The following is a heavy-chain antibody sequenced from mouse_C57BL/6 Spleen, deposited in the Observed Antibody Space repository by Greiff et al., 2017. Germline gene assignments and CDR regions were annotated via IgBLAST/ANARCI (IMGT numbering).Heavy chain of an antibody. CDR1: GFSLTSYG. CDR2: IWSGGST. J-gene: IGHJ4*01. Sequence: QVQLQQSGPGLVQPSQSLSITCTVSGFSLTSYGVHWVRPSPGKGLEWLGVIWSGGSTDYNAAFISRLSISKDNSKSQVFFKMNSLQADDTAIYYCARKGSAMDYWGQGTSVTVSS. V-gene: IGHV2-2*01. CDR3: ARKGSAMDY.